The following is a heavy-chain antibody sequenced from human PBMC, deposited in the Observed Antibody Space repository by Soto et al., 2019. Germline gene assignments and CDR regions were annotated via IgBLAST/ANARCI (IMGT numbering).Heavy chain of an antibody. CDR2: INGATGQT. V-gene: IGHV1-3*01. Sequence: ASVKVSCKASGYTFSTYSMHWVRQAPGHSLEWMGWINGATGQTRSSQRFQGRVTMTRDTSISTAYMELSSLRSDDTAVYYCAREELPIYYYGMDVWGQGTTVTVSS. CDR3: AREELPIYYYGMDV. D-gene: IGHD1-7*01. J-gene: IGHJ6*02. CDR1: GYTFSTYS.